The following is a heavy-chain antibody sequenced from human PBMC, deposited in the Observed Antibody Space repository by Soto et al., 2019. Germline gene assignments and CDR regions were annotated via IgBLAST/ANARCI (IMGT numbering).Heavy chain of an antibody. Sequence: QVQLQESGPGLVKPSQTLSLTCTVSGGSISSGGYFWSWIRQHPGKGLEWIGFIYYSGSTYYNPFLKGRVTISVDTSKNQFSLKLSSVTXAXXXXXXXXXXXXXXXXXXXXXXXGQGTTVTVSS. V-gene: IGHV4-31*03. CDR3: XXXXXXXXXXXXXXX. J-gene: IGHJ6*02. CDR1: GGSISSGGYF. CDR2: IYYSGST.